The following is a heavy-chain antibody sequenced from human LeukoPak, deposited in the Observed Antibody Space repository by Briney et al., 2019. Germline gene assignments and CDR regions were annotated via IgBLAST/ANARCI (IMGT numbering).Heavy chain of an antibody. J-gene: IGHJ5*02. CDR3: AKFGEFIFDP. D-gene: IGHD3-10*01. CDR2: IYWDDDK. V-gene: IGHV2-5*02. CDR1: GFSLNTGGVG. Sequence: SGPTLVKPTQTLTLTCTFSGFSLNTGGVGLGWIRQPPGKALEWLALIYWDDDKRYSPSLEGRLTITKDTSKNQVVLTMTNMDPVDTATYYCAKFGEFIFDPWGQGTLVTVSS.